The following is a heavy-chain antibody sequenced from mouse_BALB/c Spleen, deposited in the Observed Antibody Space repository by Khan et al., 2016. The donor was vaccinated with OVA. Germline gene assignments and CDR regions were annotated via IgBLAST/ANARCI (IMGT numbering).Heavy chain of an antibody. J-gene: IGHJ4*01. CDR2: IWRGGST. D-gene: IGHD2-3*01. CDR1: GFSLTSYG. Sequence: VQGVESGPGLVQPSQSLSITCTVSGFSLTSYGVHWVRQSPGKGLEWLGVIWRGGSTDYNAAFMSRLSITKDNSKSQVFFKMNSLQADDTAIYYCAKNDGSLYAMDYWGQGTSVTVSS. CDR3: AKNDGSLYAMDY. V-gene: IGHV2-5*01.